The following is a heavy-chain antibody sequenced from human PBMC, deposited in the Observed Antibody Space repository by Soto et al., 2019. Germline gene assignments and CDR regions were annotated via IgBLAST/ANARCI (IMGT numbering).Heavy chain of an antibody. Sequence: GGSLRLSCAASGFTFSNAWMSWVRQAPGKGLEWVGRIKSKTDGGTTDYAAPVKGRFTISRDDSKNTLYLQMNSLKTEDTAVYYCTTDFAEAHGSGSYYNYWGQEPWSPSPQ. CDR2: IKSKTDGGTT. D-gene: IGHD3-10*01. V-gene: IGHV3-15*01. CDR3: TTDFAEAHGSGSYYNY. J-gene: IGHJ4*01. CDR1: GFTFSNAW.